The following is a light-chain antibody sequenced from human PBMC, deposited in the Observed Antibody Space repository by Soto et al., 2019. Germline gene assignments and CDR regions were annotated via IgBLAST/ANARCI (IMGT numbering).Light chain of an antibody. V-gene: IGKV3-20*01. CDR3: QQYGSSPIT. Sequence: EIVLTQSPGNLSLSPGERATLSCRASQRVSSSYLAWYQHKPGQAPRLLIYAASSRATGSPDRFSGGGSGTDFTLTISRLEPEDFAVYYCQQYGSSPITFGQGTRLEIK. J-gene: IGKJ5*01. CDR1: QRVSSSY. CDR2: AAS.